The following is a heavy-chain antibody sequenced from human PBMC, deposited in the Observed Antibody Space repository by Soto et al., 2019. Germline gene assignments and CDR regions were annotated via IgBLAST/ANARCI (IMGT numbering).Heavy chain of an antibody. CDR2: IRSSDGGT. CDR1: GFTFSNYA. CDR3: AKEARSSSRKLNYFDY. V-gene: IGHV3-23*01. Sequence: PGGSLRLSCAASGFTFSNYAMSWVRQAPGKGLEWVSGIRSSDGGTNYADSVKGRFTISRDNSKNTLYLQMNSLRAEDTAVYYCAKEARSSSRKLNYFDYWGQGTLVTVSS. J-gene: IGHJ4*02. D-gene: IGHD6-13*01.